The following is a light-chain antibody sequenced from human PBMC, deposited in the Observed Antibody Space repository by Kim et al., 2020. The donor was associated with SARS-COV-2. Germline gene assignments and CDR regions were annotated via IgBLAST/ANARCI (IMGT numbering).Light chain of an antibody. V-gene: IGKV3-15*01. CDR3: LQYDNWPPWT. Sequence: EIVMTQSPATLSVSPGERATLSCRASQSVSSNLAWYHQKPGQAPRLLIYGASTRATGIPARFSGSVSGTEFTLTISSLQSEDFAVYYCLQYDNWPPWTFGQGTKVDIK. CDR1: QSVSSN. J-gene: IGKJ1*01. CDR2: GAS.